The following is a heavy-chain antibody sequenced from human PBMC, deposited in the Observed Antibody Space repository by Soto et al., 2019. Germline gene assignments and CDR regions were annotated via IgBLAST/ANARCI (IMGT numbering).Heavy chain of an antibody. CDR1: GYTFTSYD. V-gene: IGHV1-8*01. Sequence: ASVKVSCKASGYTFTSYDINWVRQATGQGLEWMGWMNPNSGNTGYAQKFQGRVTMTRNTSISTAYMELSSLRSEDTAVYYCARGIGQLPGLSYYMDVWGKGTTVTVSS. D-gene: IGHD2-2*01. J-gene: IGHJ6*03. CDR3: ARGIGQLPGLSYYMDV. CDR2: MNPNSGNT.